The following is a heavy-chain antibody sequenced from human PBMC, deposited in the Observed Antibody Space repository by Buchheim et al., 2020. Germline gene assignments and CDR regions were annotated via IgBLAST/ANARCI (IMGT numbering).Heavy chain of an antibody. Sequence: EVQLVESGGGLVQPGGSLRLSCAASGFTFSTHWMTWVRQAPGKGLEWLANIKPDGSQKHYVDSVKGRFTISRDNAKNSLSLQMNSLRAEDTAVYYCARGELLWFRTKKTKSKFDYWGQGTL. D-gene: IGHD3-10*01. CDR2: IKPDGSQK. J-gene: IGHJ4*02. CDR3: ARGELLWFRTKKTKSKFDY. CDR1: GFTFSTHW. V-gene: IGHV3-7*01.